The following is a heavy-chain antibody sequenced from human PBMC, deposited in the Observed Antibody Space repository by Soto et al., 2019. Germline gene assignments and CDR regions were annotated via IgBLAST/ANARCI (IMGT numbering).Heavy chain of an antibody. CDR2: IYSSGST. CDR1: GGSMSSYF. Sequence: PSETLSLTCNVSGGSMSSYFWSWIRQPAGKGLEWIGRIYSSGSTNYNPSLKSRVTMSIDTSKNQFSLKLSSVTAADTAVYFCARVKTVDYYGMGVWGQGTTVTVS. J-gene: IGHJ6*02. CDR3: ARVKTVDYYGMGV. V-gene: IGHV4-4*07.